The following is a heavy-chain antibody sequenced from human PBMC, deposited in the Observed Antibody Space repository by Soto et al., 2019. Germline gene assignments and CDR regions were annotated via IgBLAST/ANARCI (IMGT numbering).Heavy chain of an antibody. D-gene: IGHD3-22*01. CDR2: IIPIFGTA. CDR3: ARMDSSEPGKFDY. V-gene: IGHV1-69*13. Sequence: ASVKVSCKASGGTFSSYAISWVRQAPGQGLEWMGGIIPIFGTANYAQRFQGGVTITADESTSTAYMELSSLRSEDTAVYYCARMDSSEPGKFDYWGQGTLVTVSS. CDR1: GGTFSSYA. J-gene: IGHJ4*02.